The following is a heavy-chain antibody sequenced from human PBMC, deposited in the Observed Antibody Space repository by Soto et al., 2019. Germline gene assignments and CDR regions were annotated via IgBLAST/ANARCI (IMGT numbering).Heavy chain of an antibody. Sequence: GGSLRLSCAASGFTFSSYSMNWVRQAPGKGLEWVSYISSSSSTIYYADSVKGRFTISRDNAKNSLYLQMNSLRDEDTAVYYCARGSYYYGSGSYYNVWDPFDIWGQGTMVTVSS. D-gene: IGHD3-10*01. CDR2: ISSSSSTI. CDR1: GFTFSSYS. CDR3: ARGSYYYGSGSYYNVWDPFDI. V-gene: IGHV3-48*02. J-gene: IGHJ3*02.